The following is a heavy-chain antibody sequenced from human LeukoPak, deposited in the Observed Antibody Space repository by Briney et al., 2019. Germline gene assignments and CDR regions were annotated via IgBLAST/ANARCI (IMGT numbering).Heavy chain of an antibody. CDR2: IKQDGSEK. V-gene: IGHV3-7*03. CDR1: GFTSSAYW. J-gene: IGHJ6*03. Sequence: GGSLRLSCAASGFTSSAYWMHWVRQTPGEGLEWVANIKQDGSEKYNVDSVKGRFTISRDNAKNSLYLQMSSLRAEDTALYYCVRETPIAVAGTIYFYFYMDVWGKGTTVTVSS. CDR3: VRETPIAVAGTIYFYFYMDV. D-gene: IGHD6-19*01.